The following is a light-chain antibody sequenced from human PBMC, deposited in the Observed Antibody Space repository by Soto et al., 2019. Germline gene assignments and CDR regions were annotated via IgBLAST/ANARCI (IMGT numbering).Light chain of an antibody. Sequence: ELVLTQSPGTLSLSPGERATLSCRASQSVSSSYLAWYQQKPGQAPRLLIYGASNRATGIPDRFSGSGSGTDFTLTISRLEPEDFAVYFCQQYSRSPPFTFGQGTKVEIK. V-gene: IGKV3-20*01. J-gene: IGKJ2*01. CDR3: QQYSRSPPFT. CDR2: GAS. CDR1: QSVSSSY.